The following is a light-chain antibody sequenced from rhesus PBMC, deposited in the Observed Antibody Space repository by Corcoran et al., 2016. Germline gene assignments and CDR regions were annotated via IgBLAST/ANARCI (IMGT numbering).Light chain of an antibody. Sequence: DIQMKQSPSSLSASVGDRVTITCRASQGITNDLAWYQQNPGETPKLLIYEASSLQSGIPSRLSGSGSGTDFTLTISSLQSEDFATYYGQHYSSTPFTFGPGTKLDIK. CDR1: QGITND. V-gene: IGKV1-22*01. CDR2: EAS. J-gene: IGKJ3*01. CDR3: QHYSSTPFT.